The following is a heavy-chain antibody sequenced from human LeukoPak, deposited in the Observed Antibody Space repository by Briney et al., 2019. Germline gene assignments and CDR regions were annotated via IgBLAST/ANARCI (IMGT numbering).Heavy chain of an antibody. J-gene: IGHJ4*02. Sequence: SETLSLTCAVSGGSISRGSYYWSWIRQPAGKGLEWIGRIYTSGSTNYNPSLKSRVTISVDTSKNQFSLKLSSVTAADTAVYYCARDIVVVPAAINYFDYWGQGTLVTVSS. V-gene: IGHV4-61*02. CDR2: IYTSGST. CDR3: ARDIVVVPAAINYFDY. CDR1: GGSISRGSYY. D-gene: IGHD2-2*01.